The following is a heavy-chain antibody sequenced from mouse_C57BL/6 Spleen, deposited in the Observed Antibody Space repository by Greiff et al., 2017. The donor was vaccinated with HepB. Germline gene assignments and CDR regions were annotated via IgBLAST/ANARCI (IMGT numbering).Heavy chain of an antibody. Sequence: QVQLQQSGAELARPGASVKLSCKASGYTFTSYGISWVKQRTGQGLEWIGEIYPRSGNTYYNEKFKGKATLTADKSSSTAYMELSSLTSEDSAVYFCARMVAAYYFPDYWYFDVWGTGTTVTVSS. J-gene: IGHJ1*03. CDR3: ARMVAAYYFPDYWYFDV. V-gene: IGHV1-81*01. CDR2: IYPRSGNT. CDR1: GYTFTSYG. D-gene: IGHD1-1*01.